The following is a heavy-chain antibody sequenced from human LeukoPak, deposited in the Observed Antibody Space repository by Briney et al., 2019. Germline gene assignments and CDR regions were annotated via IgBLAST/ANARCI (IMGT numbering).Heavy chain of an antibody. V-gene: IGHV3-30*18. CDR1: GFTFSSYV. D-gene: IGHD3-16*02. Sequence: PGGSLRLSCAASGFTFSSYVMHWVRQAPGKGLGWVAVISYDGSNKYYADSVKGRFTISRDNSKNTLYLQMNSLRAEDTAVYYCAKGALGELSDWGQGTLVTVSS. J-gene: IGHJ4*02. CDR3: AKGALGELSD. CDR2: ISYDGSNK.